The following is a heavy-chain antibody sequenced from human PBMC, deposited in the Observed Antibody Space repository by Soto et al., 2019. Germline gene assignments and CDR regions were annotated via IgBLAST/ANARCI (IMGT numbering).Heavy chain of an antibody. J-gene: IGHJ4*02. D-gene: IGHD4-17*01. CDR3: ARIVSGRDYGDSIDY. Sequence: GGSLRLSCAVSGFTFNRYWLTWVRQAPGKGLEWVANIKEDGSEKYYVDSVKGRFTTSRDNAKNSLYLQMNSLRAEDTAVYYCARIVSGRDYGDSIDYWGQGTLVTVSS. V-gene: IGHV3-7*03. CDR1: GFTFNRYW. CDR2: IKEDGSEK.